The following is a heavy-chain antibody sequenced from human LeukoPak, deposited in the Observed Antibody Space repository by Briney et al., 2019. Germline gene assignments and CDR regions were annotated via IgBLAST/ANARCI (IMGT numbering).Heavy chain of an antibody. CDR2: MNPNSGNT. Sequence: GASVKVSCKASGYTFTSYDINWVRQATGQGLEWMGWMNPNSGNTGYAQKFQGRVTMTRNTFISTAYMELSSLRSEDTAVYYCARGAKYQLLSSGWGQGTLVTVSS. V-gene: IGHV1-8*01. D-gene: IGHD2-2*01. CDR1: GYTFTSYD. J-gene: IGHJ4*02. CDR3: ARGAKYQLLSSG.